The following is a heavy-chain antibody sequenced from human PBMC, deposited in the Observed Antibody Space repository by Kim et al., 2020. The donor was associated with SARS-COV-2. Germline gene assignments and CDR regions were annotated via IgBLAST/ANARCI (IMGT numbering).Heavy chain of an antibody. Sequence: SSYIYYADSVKGRFTISGDNAKNSLYLQMNSLRAEDTAVYYCARHGMDVWGQGTTVTVSS. V-gene: IGHV3-21*01. CDR2: SSYI. CDR3: ARHGMDV. J-gene: IGHJ6*02.